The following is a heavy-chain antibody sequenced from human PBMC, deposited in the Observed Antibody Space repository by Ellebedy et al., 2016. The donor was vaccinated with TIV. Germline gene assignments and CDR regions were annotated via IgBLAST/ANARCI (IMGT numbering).Heavy chain of an antibody. CDR3: ATVSVRYSGSYGTKTAFDY. V-gene: IGHV1-24*01. Sequence: ASVKVTCXVSGYTLTELSMHWVRQAPGKGFEWMGGFDPEDGETIYAQKFQGRVTMTEDTSTDTAYMELSSLRSEDTAVYYCATVSVRYSGSYGTKTAFDYWGQGTLVTVSS. CDR1: GYTLTELS. CDR2: FDPEDGET. D-gene: IGHD1-26*01. J-gene: IGHJ4*02.